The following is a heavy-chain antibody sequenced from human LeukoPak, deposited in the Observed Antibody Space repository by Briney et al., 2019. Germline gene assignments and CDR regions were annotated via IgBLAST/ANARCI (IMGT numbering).Heavy chain of an antibody. CDR3: AKDPVGYDFWSGYSDY. CDR1: GFTFSSYG. Sequence: GGSLRLSCAASGFTFSSYGMHWVRQAPGKGLEWVAFIRYDGSNKYYADSVKGRFTISRDNSKNTLYLQMNSLRAEDTAVYYCAKDPVGYDFWSGYSDYWGQGTLVTVSS. D-gene: IGHD3-3*01. CDR2: IRYDGSNK. J-gene: IGHJ4*02. V-gene: IGHV3-30*02.